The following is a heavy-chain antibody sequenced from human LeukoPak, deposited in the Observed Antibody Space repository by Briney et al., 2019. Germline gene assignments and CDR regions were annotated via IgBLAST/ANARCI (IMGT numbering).Heavy chain of an antibody. Sequence: GGSLRLSCAASGFTFSSNWMHWVRQAPGKGLVWVSRSNEDGSTTNYADSVKGRFTISRDNAKNTLYLQMNSLRAEDTAVYYCARGSNVGYDSSGYYRPPTEYYGMDVWGQGTTVTVSS. J-gene: IGHJ6*02. CDR2: SNEDGSTT. V-gene: IGHV3-74*01. CDR3: ARGSNVGYDSSGYYRPPTEYYGMDV. CDR1: GFTFSSNW. D-gene: IGHD3-22*01.